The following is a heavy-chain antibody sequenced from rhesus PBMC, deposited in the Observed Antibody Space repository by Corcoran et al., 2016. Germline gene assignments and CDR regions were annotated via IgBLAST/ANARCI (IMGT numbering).Heavy chain of an antibody. D-gene: IGHD1-14*01. Sequence: QVQLQESGPGLVKPSETLSLTCAVSGGPISGYYWNWIRQPPGKGLEWIGYIGVSRGTTYSNPPLKSRVTISTDTSKNQFSLKLSSVTAADTAVYYCARKASRGGGTTLDFEFWGPGVLVTVSS. V-gene: IGHV4-165*02. CDR1: GGPISGYY. CDR2: IGVSRGTT. J-gene: IGHJ5-1*01. CDR3: ARKASRGGGTTLDFEF.